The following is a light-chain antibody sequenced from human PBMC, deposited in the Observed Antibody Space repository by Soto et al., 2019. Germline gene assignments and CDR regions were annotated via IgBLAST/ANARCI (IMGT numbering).Light chain of an antibody. CDR3: QHHADWVKS. Sequence: EIVMTQSPATLSVSPGESATLSCRASQSVSNNLAWYQQRPGQATRLLIYGASTRATGIQARFSGGGSGTEFTLTSTKLQSEDFAVCYCQHHADWVKSFGQGTKLEIK. CDR2: GAS. V-gene: IGKV3-15*01. CDR1: QSVSNN. J-gene: IGKJ2*03.